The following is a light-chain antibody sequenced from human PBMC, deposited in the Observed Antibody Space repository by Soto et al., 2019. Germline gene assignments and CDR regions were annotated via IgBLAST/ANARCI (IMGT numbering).Light chain of an antibody. CDR2: DAS. CDR1: LTISDNY. J-gene: IGKJ1*01. Sequence: EIVLTHAPGTLSLSPGERGTLSCRASLTISDNYLAWYQQKAGQAPRLVIYDASNRATGIPDRFSASGSGTDLTLTISRLEPEDFAVYYCQQYSMAPLTFGQSTK. CDR3: QQYSMAPLT. V-gene: IGKV3-20*01.